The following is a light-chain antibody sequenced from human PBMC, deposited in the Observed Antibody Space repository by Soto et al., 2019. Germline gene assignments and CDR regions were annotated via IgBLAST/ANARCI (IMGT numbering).Light chain of an antibody. J-gene: IGKJ1*01. CDR2: AAS. CDR1: QSVSIN. CDR3: HQYHNWPWT. Sequence: IVMTQSPATLSVSPGDRATLSCRASQSVSINLAWYQQKPGQVPRLLIYAASTRATGIPARFSGSGSETEFTLTISSLHSEDFAVYYCHQYHNWPWTFGQGTKVEIK. V-gene: IGKV3-15*01.